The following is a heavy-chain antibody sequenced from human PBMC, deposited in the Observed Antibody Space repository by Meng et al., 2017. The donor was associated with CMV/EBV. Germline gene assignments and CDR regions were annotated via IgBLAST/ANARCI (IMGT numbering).Heavy chain of an antibody. V-gene: IGHV3-21*01. Sequence: GGSLRLSCAASGFTFSSYSMNWVRQAPGKGLEWVSSISSSSSYIYYADSVKGRFTISRDNAKNSLYLQMNSLRAEDTAVYYCARRYLRDIVVVTHDYYGMDVWGQGTTVTVSS. D-gene: IGHD2-2*01. J-gene: IGHJ6*02. CDR2: ISSSSSYI. CDR3: ARRYLRDIVVVTHDYYGMDV. CDR1: GFTFSSYS.